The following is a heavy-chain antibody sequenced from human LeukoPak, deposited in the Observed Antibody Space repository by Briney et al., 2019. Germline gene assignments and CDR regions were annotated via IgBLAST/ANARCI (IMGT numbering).Heavy chain of an antibody. CDR2: IWYDGSNK. CDR1: GFTFSSYG. Sequence: GGSLRLSCAASGFTFSSYGMHWVRQAPGKGLEWVAVIWYDGSNKYYADSVKGRFTISRDNSKNTLYLRMNSLRAEDTAVYYCARGPYYDNGPGVKYFDWLFYFDYWGQGTLVTVSS. V-gene: IGHV3-33*01. J-gene: IGHJ4*02. D-gene: IGHD3-9*01. CDR3: ARGPYYDNGPGVKYFDWLFYFDY.